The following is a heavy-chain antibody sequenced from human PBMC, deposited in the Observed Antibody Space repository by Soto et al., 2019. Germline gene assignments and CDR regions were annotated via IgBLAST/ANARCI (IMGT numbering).Heavy chain of an antibody. CDR3: ARVVGNWNYGGGVDY. D-gene: IGHD1-7*01. Sequence: SETLSLTCTVSGGSVSSGSYYWSWIRQPPGKGLEWIGYIYYSGSTNYNPSLKSRVTISVDTSKNQFSLKLSSVTAADTAVYYCARVVGNWNYGGGVDYWGQGTLVTVSS. CDR2: IYYSGST. J-gene: IGHJ4*02. CDR1: GGSVSSGSYY. V-gene: IGHV4-61*01.